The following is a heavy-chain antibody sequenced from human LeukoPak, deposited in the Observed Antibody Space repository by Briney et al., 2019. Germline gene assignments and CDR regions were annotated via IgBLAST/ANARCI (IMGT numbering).Heavy chain of an antibody. V-gene: IGHV3-23*01. CDR3: AKDDYDSSGPFDY. D-gene: IGHD3-22*01. CDR2: ISGSGGST. Sequence: GGSLRLSCVASGFTFSSYAMSWVRQAPGKGLEWVSAISGSGGSTYYADSVKGRFTISRDNSKNTLYLQMNSLRAEDTAVYYCAKDDYDSSGPFDYWGQGTLVTVSS. J-gene: IGHJ4*02. CDR1: GFTFSSYA.